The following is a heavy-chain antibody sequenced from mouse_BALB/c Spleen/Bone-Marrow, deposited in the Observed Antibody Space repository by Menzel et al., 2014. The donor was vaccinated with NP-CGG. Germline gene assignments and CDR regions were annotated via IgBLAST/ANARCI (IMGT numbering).Heavy chain of an antibody. V-gene: IGHV7-1*02. D-gene: IGHD2-10*02. CDR2: SRNKAKYYTT. J-gene: IGHJ3*01. Sequence: EVQLQESGGGLVQPGDSLRLSCATSGFTFSDFYMEWVRQPPGKRLEWISASRNKAKYYTTEYSASVTGRFIVSRDTSQSVLYLQMNALRAEDTAIYYCARDVGYGNYFVYWGQGTLVTVSA. CDR3: ARDVGYGNYFVY. CDR1: GFTFSDFY.